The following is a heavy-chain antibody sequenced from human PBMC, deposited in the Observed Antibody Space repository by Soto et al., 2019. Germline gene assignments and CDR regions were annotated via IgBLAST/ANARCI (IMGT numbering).Heavy chain of an antibody. CDR2: IIPIFGTA. CDR3: ARLYYDSSGYYYPKDY. D-gene: IGHD3-22*01. J-gene: IGHJ4*02. CDR1: GGTFSSYA. Sequence: SSVKVSCNASGGTFSSYAISCVRQAPGQGLEWMGGIIPIFGTANYAQKFKGRVTITADESTSTAYMELSSLRSEDKAVYYCARLYYDSSGYYYPKDYWGQGTLVTVS. V-gene: IGHV1-69*13.